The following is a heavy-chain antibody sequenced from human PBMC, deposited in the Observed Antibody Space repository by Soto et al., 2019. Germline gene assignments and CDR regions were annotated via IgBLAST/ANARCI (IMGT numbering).Heavy chain of an antibody. V-gene: IGHV1-69*06. Sequence: SVKVSCKASGGTFSSYAISWVRQAPGQGPEWMGGVIPIFGTANYAQKFKGRVTITAEKSTGTGYMELSGLRSEDAALYYCARGRPDYDFWSGHYYGMDVWGQGTTVTVSS. CDR2: VIPIFGTA. J-gene: IGHJ6*02. D-gene: IGHD3-3*01. CDR1: GGTFSSYA. CDR3: ARGRPDYDFWSGHYYGMDV.